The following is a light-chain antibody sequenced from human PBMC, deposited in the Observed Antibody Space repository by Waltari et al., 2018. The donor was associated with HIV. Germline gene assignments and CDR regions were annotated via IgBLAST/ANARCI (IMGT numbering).Light chain of an antibody. Sequence: QSALTQPASVSGSPGQSITISCTGTSSDVGSSNLVSCYQQHPGKAPKLMIYEVSKRPSGVSNRFSGSKSGNTASLTISGLQAEDEADYYCCSYAGSSSNVVFGGGTKLTVL. CDR2: EVS. CDR3: CSYAGSSSNVV. CDR1: SSDVGSSNL. V-gene: IGLV2-23*02. J-gene: IGLJ2*01.